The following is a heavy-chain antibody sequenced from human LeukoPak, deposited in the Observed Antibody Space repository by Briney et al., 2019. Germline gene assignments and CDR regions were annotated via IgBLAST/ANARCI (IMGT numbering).Heavy chain of an antibody. Sequence: ASVKVSCKASGYTFTSYDINWVRQATGQGLEWMGWMNPNSGNTGYAQKFQGRVTMTRNTSISTAYMELSSLRSEDTAVYYCARAYSDGSGWAYYYYYMDVWGKGTTVTVSS. D-gene: IGHD2-15*01. J-gene: IGHJ6*03. CDR3: ARAYSDGSGWAYYYYYMDV. V-gene: IGHV1-8*01. CDR1: GYTFTSYD. CDR2: MNPNSGNT.